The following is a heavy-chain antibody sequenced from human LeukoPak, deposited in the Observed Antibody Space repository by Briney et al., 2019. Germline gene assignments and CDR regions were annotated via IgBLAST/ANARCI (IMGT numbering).Heavy chain of an antibody. V-gene: IGHV3-21*01. Sequence: SGGSLRLSCAASGFTFSSYSMNWVRQAPGKGLEWAASISSSISCIYYAESVKGRFTISRDNAKNSLYLQMNTLRPQDTALYYCARAASERYFDWLLSYYGMDVWGQGTEVTVSS. J-gene: IGHJ6*02. D-gene: IGHD3-9*01. CDR1: GFTFSSYS. CDR3: ARAASERYFDWLLSYYGMDV. CDR2: ISSSISCI.